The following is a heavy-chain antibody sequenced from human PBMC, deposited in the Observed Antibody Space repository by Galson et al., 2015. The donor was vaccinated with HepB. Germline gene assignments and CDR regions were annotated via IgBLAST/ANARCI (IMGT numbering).Heavy chain of an antibody. V-gene: IGHV4-34*01. Sequence: ETLSLTCAVYGGSFSGYYWSWIRQPPGKGLEWIGEINHSGSTNYNPSLKSRVTISVDTSKNQFSLKLSSVTAADTAVYYCARIYGSGSYYHFGPGGGKINWFDPWGQGTLVTVSS. CDR2: INHSGST. CDR1: GGSFSGYY. J-gene: IGHJ5*02. CDR3: ARIYGSGSYYHFGPGGGKINWFDP. D-gene: IGHD3-10*01.